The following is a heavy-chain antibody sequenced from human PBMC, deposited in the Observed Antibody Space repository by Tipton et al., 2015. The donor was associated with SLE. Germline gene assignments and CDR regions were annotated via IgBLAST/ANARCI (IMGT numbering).Heavy chain of an antibody. Sequence: TLSLTCTVSGGSISNYYWSWIRQPPGKGLEWIGYVFYSGTTNYNPSLKSRVAISVDTSNNQFSLNLTSVTAADTTVYFCARVREGHNYDFDNWGQGTLVTVSS. CDR3: ARVREGHNYDFDN. CDR1: GGSISNYY. D-gene: IGHD5-24*01. V-gene: IGHV4-59*01. CDR2: VFYSGTT. J-gene: IGHJ4*02.